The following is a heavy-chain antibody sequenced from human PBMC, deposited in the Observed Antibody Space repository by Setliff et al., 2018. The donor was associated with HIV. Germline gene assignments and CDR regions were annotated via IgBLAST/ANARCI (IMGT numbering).Heavy chain of an antibody. J-gene: IGHJ4*02. D-gene: IGHD3-9*01. CDR1: GYTFTYYG. CDR2: ISGYNGNT. Sequence: ASVKVSCKASGYTFTYYGISWVRQAPGQGLEWMGWISGYNGNTNFAQKLQGRVTLTTDTSTSTAYMELRSLGPDDTAVYYCARLDILTGYYTYFDYWGQGTLVTVSS. V-gene: IGHV1-18*01. CDR3: ARLDILTGYYTYFDY.